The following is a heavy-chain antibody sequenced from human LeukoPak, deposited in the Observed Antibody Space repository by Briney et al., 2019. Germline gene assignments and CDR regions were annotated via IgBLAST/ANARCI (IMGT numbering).Heavy chain of an antibody. Sequence: ASVKVSCQASGGTFISYAISWVRQAPGQGREWMGGIIPIFGTANYAQKFQGRVTITTDESTSTAYMELSSLRSEDTAVYYCARGFFGYYDSSGENAFDIWGQGTMVTVSS. CDR3: ARGFFGYYDSSGENAFDI. CDR1: GGTFISYA. V-gene: IGHV1-69*05. CDR2: IIPIFGTA. J-gene: IGHJ3*02. D-gene: IGHD3-22*01.